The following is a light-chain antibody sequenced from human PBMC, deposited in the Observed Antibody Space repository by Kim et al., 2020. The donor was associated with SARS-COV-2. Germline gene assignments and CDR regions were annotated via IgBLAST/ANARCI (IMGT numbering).Light chain of an antibody. V-gene: IGLV3-1*01. Sequence: VAPGQKASIPGSGEKLGDKHACWYQQKPGQSPVLVTYQDSKRPSGIPERFSGSNSGNTATLTISGTQAMDEADYYCQAWDSSTVVFGGGTQLTVL. CDR3: QAWDSSTVV. CDR1: KLGDKH. J-gene: IGLJ2*01. CDR2: QDS.